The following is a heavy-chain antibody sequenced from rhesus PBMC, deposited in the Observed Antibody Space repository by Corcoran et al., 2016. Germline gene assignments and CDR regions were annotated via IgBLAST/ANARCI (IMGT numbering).Heavy chain of an antibody. CDR2: IYGSSTST. CDR1: GGFLSDSDW. V-gene: IGHV4S10*01. CDR3: ARKKGGSYFFDY. J-gene: IGHJ4*01. Sequence: QVQLQESAPGVVKPSETLSLTCAVSGGFLSDSDWWSWIRQPPGKGLEWIGYIYGSSTSTNYNPSLKSRVTISKDTSKNQFSLKLSSMTAADTAVYYCARKKGGSYFFDYWGQGVLVTVSS. D-gene: IGHD1-44*02.